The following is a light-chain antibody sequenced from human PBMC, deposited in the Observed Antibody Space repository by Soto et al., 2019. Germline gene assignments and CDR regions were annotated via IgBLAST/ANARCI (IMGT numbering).Light chain of an antibody. CDR1: QSVSSN. Sequence: EIGTSQSPATLSVSPGERATLSCRASQSVSSNLAWYQQKPGQAPRLLIYGASTRATGIPARFSGSGSGTEFTLTISRLEPEDFAVYYCQQYNNWPLTFGGGTKVDIK. V-gene: IGKV3-15*01. J-gene: IGKJ4*01. CDR2: GAS. CDR3: QQYNNWPLT.